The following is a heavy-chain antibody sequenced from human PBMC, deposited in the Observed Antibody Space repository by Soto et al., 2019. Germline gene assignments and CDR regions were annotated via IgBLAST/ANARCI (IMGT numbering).Heavy chain of an antibody. V-gene: IGHV4-34*01. CDR2: INHSGST. CDR1: GGSFSGYY. J-gene: IGHJ6*02. D-gene: IGHD6-19*01. Sequence: SETLSLTCAVYGGSFSGYYWSWIRQPPGKGLEWIGEINHSGSTNYNPSLKSRVTISVDTSKNQFSLKLSSVTAADTAVYYCGTGEISVAGAGYSYYYYGMSVWGQGTTLTV. CDR3: GTGEISVAGAGYSYYYYGMSV.